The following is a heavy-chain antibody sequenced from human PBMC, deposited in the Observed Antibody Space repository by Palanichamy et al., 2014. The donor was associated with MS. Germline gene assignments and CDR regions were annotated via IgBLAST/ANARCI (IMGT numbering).Heavy chain of an antibody. D-gene: IGHD5-18*01. CDR3: ARWVDTAMVTQHFDY. CDR2: IYPGDSDT. CDR1: GYSFTSYW. V-gene: IGHV5-51*01. Sequence: EVQLVQSGAEVKKPGESLKISCKGSGYSFTSYWIGWVRQMPGKGLEWMGIIYPGDSDTRYSPSFQGQVTISADKSISTAYLQWSSLKASDTAMYYCARWVDTAMVTQHFDYWGQGTLVTVSS. J-gene: IGHJ4*02.